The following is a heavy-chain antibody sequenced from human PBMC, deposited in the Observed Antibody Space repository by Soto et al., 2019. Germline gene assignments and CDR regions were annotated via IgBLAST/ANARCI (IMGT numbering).Heavy chain of an antibody. CDR3: ARVAGYSSGWYDY. J-gene: IGHJ4*02. Sequence: QVQLVESGGGVVQPGRSLRLSCAASGFTFSSYAMHWVRQAPGKGLEWVAVISYDGSNKYYADSVKGRFTISRDNSKNTLYLQMNSLRAEDTAVYYCARVAGYSSGWYDYWGQGTWSPSPQ. V-gene: IGHV3-30-3*01. CDR1: GFTFSSYA. CDR2: ISYDGSNK. D-gene: IGHD6-19*01.